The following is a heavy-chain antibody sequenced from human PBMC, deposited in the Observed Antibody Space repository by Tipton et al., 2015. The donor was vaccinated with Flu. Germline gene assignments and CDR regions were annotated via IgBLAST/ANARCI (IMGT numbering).Heavy chain of an antibody. D-gene: IGHD7-27*01. J-gene: IGHJ4*02. CDR1: GFTFSSYE. CDR3: ATLTGDDY. V-gene: IGHV3-48*03. Sequence: VQSGGSLRLSCAASGFTFSSYEMNWVRQAPGKGLEWLSYISSSGSTISYADSVRGRFTISRDNAKNSLYLQMNSLRAEDTALYYCATLTGDDYWGQGDLVTVSS. CDR2: ISSSGSTI.